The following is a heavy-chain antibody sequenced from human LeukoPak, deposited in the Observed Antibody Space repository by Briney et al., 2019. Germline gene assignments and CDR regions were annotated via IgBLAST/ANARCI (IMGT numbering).Heavy chain of an antibody. CDR1: GFTFSSYS. Sequence: PGGSLRLSCAASGFTFSSYSMNWVRQAPGKGLEWVSSISSSSSYIYYADSVKGRFTISRDNSKNTLYLQMNSLRAEDTAVYFCARGLSDGYDYWGQGTLVTVSS. CDR2: ISSSSSYI. J-gene: IGHJ4*02. V-gene: IGHV3-21*04. D-gene: IGHD5-18*01. CDR3: ARGLSDGYDY.